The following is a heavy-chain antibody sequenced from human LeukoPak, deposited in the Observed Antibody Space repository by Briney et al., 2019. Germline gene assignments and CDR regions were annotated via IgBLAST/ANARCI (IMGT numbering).Heavy chain of an antibody. V-gene: IGHV3-7*01. CDR1: GFTFSSYW. Sequence: GGSLRLSCAASGFTFSSYWMSWVRQAPGKGLEWVANIKQDGSERYYVDSVKGRFTISRDNAKNSLYLQMNSLRAEDTAVYYCARLDWETLYYYDSSGQFDYGGQGTLVTVPS. J-gene: IGHJ4*02. CDR3: ARLDWETLYYYDSSGQFDY. CDR2: IKQDGSER. D-gene: IGHD3-22*01.